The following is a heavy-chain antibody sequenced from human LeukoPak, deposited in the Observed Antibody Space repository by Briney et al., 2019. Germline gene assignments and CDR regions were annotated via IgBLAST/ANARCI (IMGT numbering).Heavy chain of an antibody. D-gene: IGHD4-11*01. CDR3: ARDDYNRL. CDR1: GFTLYDLW. V-gene: IGHV3-74*01. Sequence: GGSLRLSCAASGFTLYDLWMHWVRQVPGKGLEWVSRSDGGSATFADSVRGRFTVSRDNAKNTLYLQMNSLRAEDTAVYYCARDDYNRLWGQGTLVTVSS. CDR2: SDGGSA. J-gene: IGHJ4*02.